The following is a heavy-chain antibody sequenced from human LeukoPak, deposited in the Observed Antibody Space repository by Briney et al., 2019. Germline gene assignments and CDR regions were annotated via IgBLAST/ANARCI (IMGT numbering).Heavy chain of an antibody. V-gene: IGHV3-30*18. J-gene: IGHJ4*02. Sequence: GFLRLSCAASGFTFSSYGMHWVRQAPGKGLEWVAYISYDGSSKYYADSVKGRFTISRDSSKNTLYLQMNSLRAEDTAVYYCAKDSQDYGLDYWGQGTLVTVSS. CDR2: ISYDGSSK. CDR1: GFTFSSYG. CDR3: AKDSQDYGLDY. D-gene: IGHD4-17*01.